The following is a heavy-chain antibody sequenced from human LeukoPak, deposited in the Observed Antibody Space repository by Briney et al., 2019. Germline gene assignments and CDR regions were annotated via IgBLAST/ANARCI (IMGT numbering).Heavy chain of an antibody. D-gene: IGHD6-13*01. CDR1: GGSISSNSYY. Sequence: SETLSLTCTVSGGSISSNSYYWGWIRQPPGKGLKWIGSIYYSGSTYYNPSLKSRVTISVATSKNQFSLKLSSVTAADTAVYYCARDRIAAAGFFDYWGQGTLVTVSS. V-gene: IGHV4-39*07. CDR3: ARDRIAAAGFFDY. J-gene: IGHJ4*02. CDR2: IYYSGST.